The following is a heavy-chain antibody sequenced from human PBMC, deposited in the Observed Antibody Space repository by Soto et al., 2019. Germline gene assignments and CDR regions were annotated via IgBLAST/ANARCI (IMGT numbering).Heavy chain of an antibody. V-gene: IGHV3-74*01. J-gene: IGHJ4*02. CDR2: INPDGSSP. CDR1: GFIFSNYW. CDR3: ARAVLHYNSC. D-gene: IGHD1-20*01. Sequence: GGSLRLSCAASGFIFSNYWMYWVRHTPGKGMMWVSRINPDGSSPTYADSVKGRFTISRDNAKNTLYLQMNSLRAEDTAVYYGARAVLHYNSCWGRGSLVTLSA.